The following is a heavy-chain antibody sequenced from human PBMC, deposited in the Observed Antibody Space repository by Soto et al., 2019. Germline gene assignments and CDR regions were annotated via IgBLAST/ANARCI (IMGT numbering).Heavy chain of an antibody. J-gene: IGHJ4*02. CDR1: GYTFTTYY. CDR3: ARGLIYDSSGYYFDY. Sequence: QVQLVQSGAEVKKPGASVKVSCKASGYTFTTYYMHWVRQAPGQGLEWMGIINPSGGSTRYAQKFQGRVTMTSDTSTSTVYMELSSLKSEDTAVYYCARGLIYDSSGYYFDYWGQGTLVTVSS. D-gene: IGHD3-22*01. CDR2: INPSGGST. V-gene: IGHV1-46*01.